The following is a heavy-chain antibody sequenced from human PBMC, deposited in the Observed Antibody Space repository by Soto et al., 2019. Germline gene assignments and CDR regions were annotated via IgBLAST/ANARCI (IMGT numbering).Heavy chain of an antibody. Sequence: PGESLKISCHGSGYRFTSSWSGWVRQMPGKGLGWLGNVYPSDSDVRYSPSFEGRVTISADNSINTAYLHLLNLKASDTAIYYCTKGATSPSDSWGQGTRVTVSS. D-gene: IGHD3-16*01. CDR1: GYRFTSSW. V-gene: IGHV5-51*01. J-gene: IGHJ4*02. CDR3: TKGATSPSDS. CDR2: VYPSDSDV.